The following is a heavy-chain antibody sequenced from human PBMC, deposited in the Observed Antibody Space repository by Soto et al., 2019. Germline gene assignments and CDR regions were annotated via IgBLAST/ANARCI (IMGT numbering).Heavy chain of an antibody. CDR1: GYAISSGFY. CDR3: ARRERYYGSPGWFDP. Sequence: SETLSLTCDVSGYAISSGFYWAWIRQPPGKRLEWIGNIYHTGTTYYNPSLKSRVTMSVDTSKNQFSLRLSSVTAADTAIYFCARRERYYGSPGWFDPRGQGTLVTVSS. J-gene: IGHJ5*01. CDR2: IYHTGTT. V-gene: IGHV4-38-2*01. D-gene: IGHD3-10*01.